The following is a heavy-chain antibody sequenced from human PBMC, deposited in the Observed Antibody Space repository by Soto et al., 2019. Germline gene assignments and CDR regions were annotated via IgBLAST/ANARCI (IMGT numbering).Heavy chain of an antibody. CDR2: ITKASTSM. J-gene: IGHJ6*04. D-gene: IGHD3-10*01. CDR1: GSTFSRYS. V-gene: IGHV3-48*01. CDR3: AKDLDVLLWFGEPLVGGYYYYCMDV. Sequence: GGYLRLSCAASGSTFSRYSMNWVRQAPGKGLEWVSYITKASTSMYYADSVKGRFTISRDNSKNTLYLQMNSLRAEDTAVYYCAKDLDVLLWFGEPLVGGYYYYCMDVWCKGTTLTI.